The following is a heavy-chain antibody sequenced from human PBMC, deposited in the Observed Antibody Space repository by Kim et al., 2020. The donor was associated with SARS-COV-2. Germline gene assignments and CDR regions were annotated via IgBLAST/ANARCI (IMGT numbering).Heavy chain of an antibody. V-gene: IGHV3-11*01. Sequence: GGSLRLSCAASGFTFSDYYMSWIRQAPGKGLEWVSYISSSGSTIYYADSVKGRFTISRDNAKNSLYLQMNSLRAEDTGVYYCARGDYDYIWGSYREKNYYYYGMDVWGQGTTVTVSS. CDR1: GFTFSDYY. CDR3: ARGDYDYIWGSYREKNYYYYGMDV. CDR2: ISSSGSTI. D-gene: IGHD3-16*02. J-gene: IGHJ6*02.